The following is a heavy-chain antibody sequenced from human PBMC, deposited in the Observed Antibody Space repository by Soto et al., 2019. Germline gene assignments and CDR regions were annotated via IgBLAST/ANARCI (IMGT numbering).Heavy chain of an antibody. CDR3: AADPYYYDSSNYYSFDH. D-gene: IGHD3-22*01. J-gene: IGHJ4*02. CDR1: GFTLSSSA. Sequence: SVKVSCKTSGFTLSSSAVQWVRQTRGQRLEWIGWIVAGSGNTHYAQRFQERVTLTRDMSTSTAYLELSSLRSEDTAVYYRAADPYYYDSSNYYSFDHWGQGTLVTVSS. V-gene: IGHV1-58*01. CDR2: IVAGSGNT.